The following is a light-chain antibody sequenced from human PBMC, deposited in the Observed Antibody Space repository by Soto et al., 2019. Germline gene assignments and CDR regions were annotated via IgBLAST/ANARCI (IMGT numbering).Light chain of an antibody. J-gene: IGKJ2*01. Sequence: EIVLTQSPGTLSVSPGERATLSCRASQSVPSGQLGWYQQKLGRAPRLLIYGASTRATGVPDRFSGSGSGTDFTLTINKLEPEDSAVYYCQQYGSTPPFTFGQGTKLEIK. CDR1: QSVPSGQ. V-gene: IGKV3-20*01. CDR2: GAS. CDR3: QQYGSTPPFT.